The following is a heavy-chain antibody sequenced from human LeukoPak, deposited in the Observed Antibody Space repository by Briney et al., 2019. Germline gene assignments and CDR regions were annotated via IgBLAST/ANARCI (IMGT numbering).Heavy chain of an antibody. D-gene: IGHD5-18*01. CDR1: GGSISSYY. Sequence: SETLSLTXTVSGGSISSYYWSWIRQPPGKGLEWIGYIYYSGSTNYNPSLKSRVTISVDTSKNQFSLKLSSVTAADTAVYYCARDHSYGLDYWGQGTLVTVSS. CDR2: IYYSGST. V-gene: IGHV4-59*01. CDR3: ARDHSYGLDY. J-gene: IGHJ4*02.